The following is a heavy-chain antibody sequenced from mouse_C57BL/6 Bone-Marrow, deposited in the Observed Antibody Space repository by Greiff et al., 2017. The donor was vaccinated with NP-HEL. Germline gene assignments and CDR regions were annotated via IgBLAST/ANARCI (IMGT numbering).Heavy chain of an antibody. CDR3: AREGNWTMDY. J-gene: IGHJ4*01. V-gene: IGHV5-4*01. CDR2: ISDGGSYT. Sequence: EVQRVESGGGLVKPGGSLKLSCAASGFTFSSYAMSWVRQTPEKRLEWVATISDGGSYTYYPDNVKGRFTISRDNAKNNLYLQMSHLKSEDTAMYYCAREGNWTMDYWGQGTSVTVSS. D-gene: IGHD4-1*01. CDR1: GFTFSSYA.